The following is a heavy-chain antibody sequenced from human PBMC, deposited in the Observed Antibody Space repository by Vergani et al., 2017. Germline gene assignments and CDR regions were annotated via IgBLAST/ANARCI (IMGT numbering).Heavy chain of an antibody. Sequence: EVQLLESGGGLVQPGGSLRLSCAASGFTFSSYAMSWVRQAPGKGLEWMGIIYPGDSDTRYSPSFQGQVTISADKSISTAYLQWSSLKASDTAMYYCASLIDYGGNPGAFDIWGQGTMVTVSS. CDR2: IYPGDSDT. CDR3: ASLIDYGGNPGAFDI. J-gene: IGHJ3*02. CDR1: GFTFSSYA. V-gene: IGHV5-51*01. D-gene: IGHD4-23*01.